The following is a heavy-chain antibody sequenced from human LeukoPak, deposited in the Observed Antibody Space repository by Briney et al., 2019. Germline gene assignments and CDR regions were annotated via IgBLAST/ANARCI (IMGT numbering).Heavy chain of an antibody. CDR3: ARGMQWLEYYYYGMDV. Sequence: SVKVSCKASGGTFSSYAISWVRQAPGQGLEWMGRIIPILGIANYAQKFQGRVTITADKSTSTAYMELSSLRSEDTAVYYCARGMQWLEYYYYGMDVWGQGTTVTVSS. V-gene: IGHV1-69*04. J-gene: IGHJ6*02. D-gene: IGHD6-19*01. CDR2: IIPILGIA. CDR1: GGTFSSYA.